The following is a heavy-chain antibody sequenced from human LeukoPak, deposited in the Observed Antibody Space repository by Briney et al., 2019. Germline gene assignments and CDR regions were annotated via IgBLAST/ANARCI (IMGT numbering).Heavy chain of an antibody. Sequence: SETLSLTCTVSGGSISSYYWSWIRQPPGKGLEWIGYIYYSGSTNYNPSLKSRVTISVDTSKNQFSLKLSSVTAADTAVYYCATLGTGEPKGLWAFDIWGQGTMVTVSS. D-gene: IGHD7-27*01. V-gene: IGHV4-59*08. CDR1: GGSISSYY. J-gene: IGHJ3*02. CDR3: ATLGTGEPKGLWAFDI. CDR2: IYYSGST.